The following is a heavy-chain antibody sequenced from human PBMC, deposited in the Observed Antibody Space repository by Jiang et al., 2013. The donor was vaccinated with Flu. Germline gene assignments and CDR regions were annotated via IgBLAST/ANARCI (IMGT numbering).Heavy chain of an antibody. CDR2: IYYSGST. Sequence: PGLVKPSETLSLTCTVSGGSISSYYWSWIRQPPGKGLEWIGYIYYSGSTNYNPSLKSRVTISVDTSKNQFSLKLSSVTAADTAVYYCAGDLGEYYDSSGYPSGYYFDYWGQGTLVTVSS. CDR3: AGDLGEYYDSSGYPSGYYFDY. V-gene: IGHV4-59*01. D-gene: IGHD3-22*01. CDR1: GGSISSYY. J-gene: IGHJ4*02.